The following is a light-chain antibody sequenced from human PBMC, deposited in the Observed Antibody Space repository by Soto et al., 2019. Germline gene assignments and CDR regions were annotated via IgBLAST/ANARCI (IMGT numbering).Light chain of an antibody. V-gene: IGLV2-14*01. J-gene: IGLJ2*01. CDR3: SSYRSTTNVV. CDR1: NSDIGGYNY. CDR2: AVS. Sequence: QSALTQPAAVSGSPGQSITISCTGTNSDIGGYNYVSWYQQHPGKAPKLIIYAVSYRPSGVSSRFSGSKSGTTASLTISGLQAEDEADYYCSSYRSTTNVVFGGGTKLTVL.